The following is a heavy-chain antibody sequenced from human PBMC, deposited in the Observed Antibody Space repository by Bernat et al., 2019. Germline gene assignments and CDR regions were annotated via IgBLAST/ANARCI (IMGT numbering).Heavy chain of an antibody. CDR1: GFTFSSYS. J-gene: IGHJ6*02. CDR2: ISSSSSYI. Sequence: EVQLVESGGGLVKPGGSLRLSCAASGFTFSSYSMNWVRQAPGKGLEWVSSISSSSSYIYYVDSVKGRFTISRDNAKNSLYLQMNSLRAEDTAVYYCARDLNPYTAANYYYYYGMDVWGQGTTVTVSS. V-gene: IGHV3-21*01. D-gene: IGHD2-2*02. CDR3: ARDLNPYTAANYYYYYGMDV.